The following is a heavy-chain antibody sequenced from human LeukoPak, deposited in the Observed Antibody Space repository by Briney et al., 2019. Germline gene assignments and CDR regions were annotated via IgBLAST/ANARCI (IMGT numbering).Heavy chain of an antibody. Sequence: PSETLSLTCTVSGYSISSGYYWGWIRQPPGKGLEWIGSIYHGGSTYYNPSLKSRVTISVDTSKNQFSLKLSSVTAADTAVYYCARDQGWFDPWGQGTLVTVSS. J-gene: IGHJ5*02. CDR2: IYHGGST. CDR3: ARDQGWFDP. CDR1: GYSISSGYY. V-gene: IGHV4-38-2*02.